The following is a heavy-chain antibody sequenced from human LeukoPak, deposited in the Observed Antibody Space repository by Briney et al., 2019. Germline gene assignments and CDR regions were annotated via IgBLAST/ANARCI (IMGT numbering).Heavy chain of an antibody. CDR2: IKQDGSEK. Sequence: GGSLRLSCAASGFTFSSYWMSWVRQAPGRGLEWVANIKQDGSEKYYVDSVKGRFTISRDNAKNSLYLQMNSLRAEDTAVYYCAGGPATYYGDYRNYYMDVWGKGTTVTISS. CDR3: AGGPATYYGDYRNYYMDV. V-gene: IGHV3-7*01. J-gene: IGHJ6*03. D-gene: IGHD4-17*01. CDR1: GFTFSSYW.